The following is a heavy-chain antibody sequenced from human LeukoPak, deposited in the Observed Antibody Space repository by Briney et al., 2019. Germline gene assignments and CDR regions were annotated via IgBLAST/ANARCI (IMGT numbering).Heavy chain of an antibody. Sequence: GGSLRLSCAASGFAFNFYAMSWVRQAPGKGLQWVSTINANGINTYSADSVRGGFTISRDNSKDTLYLQLNSLRAEDTAIYFCAKPISGVLSVSADWFDPWGQGTLVIASS. V-gene: IGHV3-23*01. CDR1: GFAFNFYA. J-gene: IGHJ5*02. CDR3: AKPISGVLSVSADWFDP. CDR2: INANGINT. D-gene: IGHD5/OR15-5a*01.